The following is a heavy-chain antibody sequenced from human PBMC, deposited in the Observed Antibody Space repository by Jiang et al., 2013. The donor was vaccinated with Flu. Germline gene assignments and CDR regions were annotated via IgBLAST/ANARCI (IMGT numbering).Heavy chain of an antibody. J-gene: IGHJ4*02. CDR1: GYTFTDYY. CDR2: VDPQDGES. CDR3: ATTMGGH. D-gene: IGHD2-8*01. V-gene: IGHV1-69-2*01. Sequence: GAEVKKPGATVKISCKVSGYTFTDYYIHWLQQAPGQGLEWVGLVDPQDGESIYAQSFQGRVTITADTSADTAYMELSSLGSDDTAVYYCATTMGGHWGQGTLVTVSS.